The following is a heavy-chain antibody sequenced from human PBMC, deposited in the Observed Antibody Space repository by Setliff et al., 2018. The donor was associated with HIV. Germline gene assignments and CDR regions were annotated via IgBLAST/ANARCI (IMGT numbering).Heavy chain of an antibody. CDR3: AREVSSTPYYFNY. Sequence: GGSLRLSCAASGFTFSGYWMHWVRQAPGKGLVWVSRINSDGSSTTYADSVKGRFTISRDNAKNSLYLQMNSLRADDTAVYYCAREVSSTPYYFNYWGQGTLVTVSS. CDR2: INSDGSST. D-gene: IGHD2-8*01. CDR1: GFTFSGYW. V-gene: IGHV3-74*01. J-gene: IGHJ4*02.